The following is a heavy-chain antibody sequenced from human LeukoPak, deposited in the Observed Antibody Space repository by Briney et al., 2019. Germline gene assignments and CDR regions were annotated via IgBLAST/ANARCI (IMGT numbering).Heavy chain of an antibody. CDR3: ARDFWDDFEYFDL. Sequence: GGSLRLSCAASGFTFSSHAMSWVRQAPGKGLEWVSAINGSRSSTYYADSVKGRVSISRDNSKNTLYLQMNSLRVEDTALYYCARDFWDDFEYFDLWGRGTLVTVSS. D-gene: IGHD3-3*01. V-gene: IGHV3-23*01. J-gene: IGHJ2*01. CDR1: GFTFSSHA. CDR2: INGSRSST.